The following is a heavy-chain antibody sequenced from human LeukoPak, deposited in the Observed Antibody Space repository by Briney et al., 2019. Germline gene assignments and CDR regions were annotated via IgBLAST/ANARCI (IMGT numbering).Heavy chain of an antibody. D-gene: IGHD6-19*01. CDR2: ISAYNGNT. Sequence: ASVKVSCKASGYTFTSYGISWVRQAPGQGLEWMGWISAYNGNTNYAQKLQGRVTITRDTSASTAYMELSSLRSEDMAVYCCARSTIAVAGTAPFDYWGQGTLVTVSS. CDR1: GYTFTSYG. CDR3: ARSTIAVAGTAPFDY. J-gene: IGHJ4*02. V-gene: IGHV1-18*03.